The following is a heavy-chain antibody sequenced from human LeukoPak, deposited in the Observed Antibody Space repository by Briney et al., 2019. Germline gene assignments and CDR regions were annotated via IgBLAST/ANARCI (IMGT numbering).Heavy chain of an antibody. V-gene: IGHV4-61*02. D-gene: IGHD3-22*01. J-gene: IGHJ5*02. CDR1: GGSISSGSYY. Sequence: SETLSLTCTVSGGSISSGSYYWSWIRQPAGKGLEWIGRIYTSVSTTYNPSLRVRVPISEDTSKNQFSLKLSSVTAADTAGYYCAGDTDSCVSPWGQGTLVTVSS. CDR2: IYTSVST. CDR3: AGDTDSCVSP.